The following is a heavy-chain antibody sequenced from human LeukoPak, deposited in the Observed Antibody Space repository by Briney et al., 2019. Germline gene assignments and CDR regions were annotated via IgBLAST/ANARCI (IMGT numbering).Heavy chain of an antibody. D-gene: IGHD1-1*01. Sequence: GGSLRLSCAASGFTFSRFWMSWLRQAPGKGLEWVANINQDGSEKYYVDSMKGRFTVSRDNARNSLYLQMDSPRAEDTAVYYCARGGTFVSDYWGQGTLVTVSS. J-gene: IGHJ4*02. CDR3: ARGGTFVSDY. CDR1: GFTFSRFW. CDR2: INQDGSEK. V-gene: IGHV3-7*01.